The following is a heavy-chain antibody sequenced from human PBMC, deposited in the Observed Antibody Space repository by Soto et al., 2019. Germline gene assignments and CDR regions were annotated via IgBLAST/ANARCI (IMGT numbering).Heavy chain of an antibody. Sequence: SETLSLTCSVSGDSISNSRFYWAWIRQPPGEGLEWIGSIYHTGNAYYNPSLKSRVTISVDTSKNQFSLKLTSVTAADAALYYCARDLFDRRDYTTNWLDPWGQGTLVTVSS. CDR2: IYHTGNA. J-gene: IGHJ5*02. CDR3: ARDLFDRRDYTTNWLDP. D-gene: IGHD4-17*01. V-gene: IGHV4-39*01. CDR1: GDSISNSRFY.